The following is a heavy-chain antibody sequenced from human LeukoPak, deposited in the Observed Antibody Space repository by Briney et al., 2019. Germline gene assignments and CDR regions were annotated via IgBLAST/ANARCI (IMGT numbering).Heavy chain of an antibody. Sequence: SETLSLTCTVSGGSIRSSYYYWGWIRQPPGKGLEWIGSIYDSGSTYYNPSLKSRVTISVDTSKNQFSLKLSSVTAADTAVYYCARDRYSMLPLDYYYYGMDVWGQGTTVTVSS. CDR3: ARDRYSMLPLDYYYYGMDV. CDR2: IYDSGST. CDR1: GGSIRSSYYY. V-gene: IGHV4-39*07. J-gene: IGHJ6*02. D-gene: IGHD2-8*01.